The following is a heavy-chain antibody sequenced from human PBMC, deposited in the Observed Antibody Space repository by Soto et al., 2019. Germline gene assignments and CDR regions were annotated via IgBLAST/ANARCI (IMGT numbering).Heavy chain of an antibody. Sequence: EVQVLESGGGLVQPGGSLRLSCVGSGFTFSSHSITWVRQTPVKGLEWVSGITGRGDITWYRDSVWGQFTLSRDNSKNTAYLQMNSLRADDTAVYYCARWSGYGDLWGQGTLVTVSS. J-gene: IGHJ4*02. CDR3: ARWSGYGDL. CDR1: GFTFSSHS. D-gene: IGHD5-12*01. CDR2: ITGRGDIT. V-gene: IGHV3-23*01.